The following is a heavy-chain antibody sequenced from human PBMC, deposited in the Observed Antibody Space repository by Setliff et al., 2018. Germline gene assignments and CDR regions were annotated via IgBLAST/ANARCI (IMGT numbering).Heavy chain of an antibody. CDR1: GGSISVYY. J-gene: IGHJ2*01. V-gene: IGHV4-59*12. CDR2: ISSGST. D-gene: IGHD4-4*01. Sequence: SETLSLTCTVSGGSISVYYWTWFRQPPGKGLEWIGYISSGSTNYNPSLESRVSISVDTSKNQFSLKLSSVTAADTAVYYCASLGMTTMMGWYFDLWGRGTLVTVSS. CDR3: ASLGMTTMMGWYFDL.